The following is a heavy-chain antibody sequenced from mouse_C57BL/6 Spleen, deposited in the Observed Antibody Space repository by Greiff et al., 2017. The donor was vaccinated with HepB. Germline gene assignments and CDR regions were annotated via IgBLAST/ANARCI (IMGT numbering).Heavy chain of an antibody. CDR3: ANYGPFYFDY. J-gene: IGHJ2*01. CDR1: GYAFSSSW. Sequence: VHLVESGPELVKPGASVKISCKASGYAFSSSWMNWVKQRPGKGLEWIGRIYPGDGDTNYNGKFKGKATLTADKSSSTAYMQLSSLTSEDSAVYFCANYGPFYFDYWGQGTTLTVSS. D-gene: IGHD1-1*01. V-gene: IGHV1-82*01. CDR2: IYPGDGDT.